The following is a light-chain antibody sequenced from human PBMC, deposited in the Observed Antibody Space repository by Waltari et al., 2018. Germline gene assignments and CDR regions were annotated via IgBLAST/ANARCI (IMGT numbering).Light chain of an antibody. V-gene: IGLV3-21*01. CDR2: YDN. CDR3: QVWDANTDPGV. CDR1: NIESKS. J-gene: IGLJ1*01. Sequence: SYVLTQPPSVSVAPGETARITCGGNNIESKSVHWYRQRPGQAPVVVISYDNDRAAGIPGRVSGSNSGNTATLTSSRVEAGDEADYYCQVWDANTDPGVFGTGTEVTVL.